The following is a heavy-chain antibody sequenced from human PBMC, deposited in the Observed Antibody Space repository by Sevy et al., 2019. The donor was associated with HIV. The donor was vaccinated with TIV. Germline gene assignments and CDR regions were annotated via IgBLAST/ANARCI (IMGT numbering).Heavy chain of an antibody. J-gene: IGHJ5*02. Sequence: ASVKVSCKASGGTFSSYAISWVRQAPGQGLEWMGRIIPILGIANYAQKFQGRVTITADKSTSTAYMELSSLRVEDTAVYYCAREDPPDGFGELLSPNWFDPWGQGTLVTVSS. CDR1: GGTFSSYA. CDR2: IIPILGIA. V-gene: IGHV1-69*04. CDR3: AREDPPDGFGELLSPNWFDP. D-gene: IGHD3-10*01.